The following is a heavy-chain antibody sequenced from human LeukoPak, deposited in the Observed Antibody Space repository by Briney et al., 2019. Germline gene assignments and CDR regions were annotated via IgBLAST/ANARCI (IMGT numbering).Heavy chain of an antibody. CDR2: ITSSSSST. V-gene: IGHV3-48*04. D-gene: IGHD1-26*01. CDR3: ARVIGSYSASAY. CDR1: GFTCSSFS. J-gene: IGHJ4*02. Sequence: GGSLRLSCAASGFTCSSFSRNWVREAPGKGLEGISYITSSSSSTYDADSVKGRFTISRDNANNSQYLHMNRLSAEDTAVYYCARVIGSYSASAYWGQGTLVTVSS.